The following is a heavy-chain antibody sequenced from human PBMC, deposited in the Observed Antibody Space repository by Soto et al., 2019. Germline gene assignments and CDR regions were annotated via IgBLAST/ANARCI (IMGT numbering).Heavy chain of an antibody. CDR1: GFAISRGYY. CDR3: AREKVGTTFFDN. J-gene: IGHJ4*02. V-gene: IGHV4-38-2*02. Sequence: SETLSLTCSVSGFAISRGYYCGWVRQPPGKGLEWIGSIYPSVSSYHNPSLATRLRLSIDTSKNQFTLNLTSVTAADTALYFCAREKVGTTFFDNWGQGIQVTVSS. CDR2: IYPSVSS. D-gene: IGHD1-1*01.